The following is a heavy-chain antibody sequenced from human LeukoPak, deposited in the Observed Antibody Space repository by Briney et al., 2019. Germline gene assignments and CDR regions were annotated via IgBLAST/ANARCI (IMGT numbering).Heavy chain of an antibody. CDR3: ARSRIAAAPEDY. CDR1: GYTFTGYY. Sequence: ASVKVSCKASGYTFTGYYMHWVRQAPGQGLEWMGWISAYNGNTNYAQKLQGRVTMTTDTSTSTAYMELRSLRSDDTAVYYCARSRIAAAPEDYWGQGTLVTVSS. D-gene: IGHD6-13*01. V-gene: IGHV1-18*04. CDR2: ISAYNGNT. J-gene: IGHJ4*02.